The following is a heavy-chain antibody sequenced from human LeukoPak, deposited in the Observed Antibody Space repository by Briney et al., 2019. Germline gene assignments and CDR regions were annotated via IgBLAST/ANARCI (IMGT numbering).Heavy chain of an antibody. CDR2: IYDSGST. CDR1: GGSISSGGYC. D-gene: IGHD6-13*01. CDR3: ATCPYSSSWCHFDS. Sequence: PSETLSLTCTVSGGSISSGGYCWSWIRQHPGKGLEWIAYIYDSGSTYYNPSLKSRVNISLDMSEVQFSLKLSSVTAADTAVYYCATCPYSSSWCHFDSWGQGPRVTVSS. V-gene: IGHV4-31*03. J-gene: IGHJ4*02.